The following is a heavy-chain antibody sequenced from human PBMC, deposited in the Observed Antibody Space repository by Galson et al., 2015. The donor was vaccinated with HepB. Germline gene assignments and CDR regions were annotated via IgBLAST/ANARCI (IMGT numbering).Heavy chain of an antibody. CDR3: AKSGNSVGATLVFDY. CDR1: GFTFSSYA. J-gene: IGHJ4*02. V-gene: IGHV3-23*01. D-gene: IGHD1-26*01. Sequence: SLRLSCAASGFTFSSYAMSWVRQAPGKGLEWVSAISGSGGSTYYADSVKGRFTISRDNSKNTLYLQMNSLRAEDTAVYYCAKSGNSVGATLVFDYCGQGTVVTASS. CDR2: ISGSGGST.